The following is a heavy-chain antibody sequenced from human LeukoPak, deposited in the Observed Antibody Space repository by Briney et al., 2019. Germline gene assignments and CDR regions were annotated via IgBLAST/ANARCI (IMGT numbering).Heavy chain of an antibody. CDR3: ARGLEWLTRRHTWFDP. J-gene: IGHJ5*02. Sequence: ASVTVSCKASSYTFTNYAFTWVRQAPGQGLEWMGWISAYNGNRNYAQKLQGRVTMTTDTSTSTAYMELRSLRSDDTAVYYCARGLEWLTRRHTWFDPWGEGTLVTVSS. D-gene: IGHD3-3*01. CDR1: SYTFTNYA. CDR2: ISAYNGNR. V-gene: IGHV1-18*01.